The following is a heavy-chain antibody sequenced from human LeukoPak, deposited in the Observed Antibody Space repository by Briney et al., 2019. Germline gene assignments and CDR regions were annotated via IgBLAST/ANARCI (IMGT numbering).Heavy chain of an antibody. CDR3: ARLEVRGVIGP. V-gene: IGHV3-53*01. Sequence: SGGSLRLSCAASGLTVTTNYMNWVRQAPGKGLEWVAIVYSGGTTYYADSVRGRFTISRDKSKNTLYLQMNSLRADDTAVYYCARLEVRGVIGPWGQETGISVSS. CDR2: VYSGGTT. CDR1: GLTVTTNY. D-gene: IGHD3-10*01. J-gene: IGHJ5*02.